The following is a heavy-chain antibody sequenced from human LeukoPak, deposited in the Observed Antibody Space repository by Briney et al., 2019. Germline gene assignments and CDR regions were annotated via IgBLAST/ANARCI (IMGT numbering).Heavy chain of an antibody. CDR1: GGSISSGGYY. Sequence: PSGTLSLTCTVSGGSISSGGYYWSWIRQHPGKGLEWIGYIYYSGSTYYNPSLKSRVTISVDTSKNQYSLKLSSVTAADTAVYYCARDQPDTAMANGYYYYGMDVWGQGTTVTVSS. J-gene: IGHJ6*02. CDR3: ARDQPDTAMANGYYYYGMDV. V-gene: IGHV4-31*03. D-gene: IGHD5-18*01. CDR2: IYYSGST.